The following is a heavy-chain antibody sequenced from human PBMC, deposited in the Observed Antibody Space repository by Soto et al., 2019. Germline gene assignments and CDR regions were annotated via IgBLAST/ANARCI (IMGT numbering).Heavy chain of an antibody. CDR1: GYTFTSYD. V-gene: IGHV1-8*01. Sequence: ASVKVSCKASGYTFTSYDINWVRQATGQGLEWMGWMNPNSGNTGYAQKFQGRVTMTRNTSISTAYMELSSLRSEDTAVYYCARVSMGLHLGELSSWFDPWGQGTLVTVSS. CDR2: MNPNSGNT. D-gene: IGHD3-16*02. J-gene: IGHJ5*02. CDR3: ARVSMGLHLGELSSWFDP.